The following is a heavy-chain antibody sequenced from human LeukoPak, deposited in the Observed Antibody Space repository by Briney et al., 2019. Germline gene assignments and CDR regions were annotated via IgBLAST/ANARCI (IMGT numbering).Heavy chain of an antibody. CDR2: INANGGGT. CDR3: AIELTGSFYFDN. D-gene: IGHD2-8*02. J-gene: IGHJ4*02. Sequence: ASVIVSCKASGYTFTAYYMHWVRQAPGQGLEWMGCINANGGGTDYVQKFKGRVTMTRDTSISTAYMELSGLTSDDTAVYYCAIELTGSFYFDNWGQGTLVTVSS. V-gene: IGHV1-2*02. CDR1: GYTFTAYY.